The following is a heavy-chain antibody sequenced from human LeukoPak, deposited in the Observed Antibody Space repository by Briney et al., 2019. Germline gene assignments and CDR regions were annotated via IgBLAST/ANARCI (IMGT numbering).Heavy chain of an antibody. CDR3: VKGGRGYSYGPPIGY. CDR2: ISSNGGST. J-gene: IGHJ4*02. V-gene: IGHV3-64D*06. D-gene: IGHD5-18*01. CDR1: GFTFSSYA. Sequence: GGSLRLSCSASGFTFSSYAMHWVRQAPGKGLEYVSAISSNGGSTYYADSVKGRFTISRDNSKNTLYLQMSSLRAEDTAVYYCVKGGRGYSYGPPIGYWGQGTLVTVSS.